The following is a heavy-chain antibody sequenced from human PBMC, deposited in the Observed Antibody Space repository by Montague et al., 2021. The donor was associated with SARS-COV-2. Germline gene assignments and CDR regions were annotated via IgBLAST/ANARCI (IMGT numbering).Heavy chain of an antibody. J-gene: IGHJ4*02. V-gene: IGHV4-59*01. Sequence: SETLSLTCTVSDGSISSYYWSWIRQPPGKGLEWIGYIYYSGSTNYNPSLKSRVTISVDTSKNQFSLKLSSVTAADTAVYYCARVDSLVSFDYWGQGTLVTVSS. CDR2: IYYSGST. CDR3: ARVDSLVSFDY. CDR1: DGSISSYY. D-gene: IGHD2-2*03.